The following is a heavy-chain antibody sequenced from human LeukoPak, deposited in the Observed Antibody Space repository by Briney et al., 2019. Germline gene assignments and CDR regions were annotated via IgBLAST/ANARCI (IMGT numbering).Heavy chain of an antibody. Sequence: GGSLRLSCVASGFTFSSNGMHWVRQAPGKGLEWVAFIRYDGSNKYYADSVKGRFTISRDNSKNTLYLQMNSLRAEDTAVYYCAKNFRSPASTGTTRFDPWGQGTLVTVSS. D-gene: IGHD1-1*01. V-gene: IGHV3-30*02. CDR2: IRYDGSNK. J-gene: IGHJ5*02. CDR3: AKNFRSPASTGTTRFDP. CDR1: GFTFSSNG.